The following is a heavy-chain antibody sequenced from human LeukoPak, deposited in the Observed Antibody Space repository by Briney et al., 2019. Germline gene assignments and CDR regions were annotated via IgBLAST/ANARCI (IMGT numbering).Heavy chain of an antibody. V-gene: IGHV3-33*08. CDR3: ARYCSGACCYSGVDY. CDR2: IWFDGTNR. CDR1: GFIFRNFG. J-gene: IGHJ4*02. D-gene: IGHD2-15*01. Sequence: PGGSLRLSCEASGFIFRNFGMNWVRQAPGKGLEWVGVIWFDGTNRYYADSVKGRFTISRDNSKNTLYLQMSSLRAEDTAIYYCARYCSGACCYSGVDYRGQGTLVPVSS.